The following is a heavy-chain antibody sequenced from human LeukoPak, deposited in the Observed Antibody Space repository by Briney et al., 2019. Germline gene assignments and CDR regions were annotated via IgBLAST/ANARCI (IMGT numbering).Heavy chain of an antibody. D-gene: IGHD3-22*01. V-gene: IGHV4-39*07. CDR1: GGSISSGSYY. Sequence: PSETLSLTCTVSGGSISSGSYYWGWIRQPPGEGLEWIGSIYYSGSTYYNPSLKSRVTISVDTSKNQFSLKLSSVTAADTAVYYCARGDYYDSSPIDYWGQGTLVTVSS. J-gene: IGHJ4*02. CDR2: IYYSGST. CDR3: ARGDYYDSSPIDY.